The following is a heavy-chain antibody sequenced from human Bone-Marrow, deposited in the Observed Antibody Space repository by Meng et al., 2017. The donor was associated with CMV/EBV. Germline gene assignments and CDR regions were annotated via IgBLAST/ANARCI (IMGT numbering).Heavy chain of an antibody. Sequence: SETLSLTCTVPGGSISSYYWSWIRQPPGKGLEWIGYIYYSGSTNYNPSLKSRVTISVDTSKNQFSLKLSSVTAADTAVYYCARDSYYDFWSGYYTPGYYGMDVWGQGTTVTVSS. CDR1: GGSISSYY. J-gene: IGHJ6*02. D-gene: IGHD3-3*01. V-gene: IGHV4-59*01. CDR2: IYYSGST. CDR3: ARDSYYDFWSGYYTPGYYGMDV.